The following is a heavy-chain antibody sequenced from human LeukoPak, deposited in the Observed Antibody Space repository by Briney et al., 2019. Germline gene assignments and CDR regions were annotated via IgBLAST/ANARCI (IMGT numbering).Heavy chain of an antibody. CDR3: AGEASYCSSTSCYRTSSGFDP. CDR2: INHSGST. J-gene: IGHJ5*02. CDR1: GGSFSGYY. V-gene: IGHV4-34*01. D-gene: IGHD2-2*02. Sequence: TSETLSLTCAVYGGSFSGYYWSWIRQPPGKGLEWIGEINHSGSTNYNPSLKSRVTISVDTSKNQFSLKLSSVTAADTAVYYCAGEASYCSSTSCYRTSSGFDPWGQGTLVTVSS.